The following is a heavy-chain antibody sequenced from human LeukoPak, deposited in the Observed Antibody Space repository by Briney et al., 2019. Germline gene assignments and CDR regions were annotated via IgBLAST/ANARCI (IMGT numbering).Heavy chain of an antibody. CDR1: GGSISSSSYY. CDR2: IYYSGST. CDR3: SRGSGWLLYAFDI. J-gene: IGHJ3*02. V-gene: IGHV4-39*07. D-gene: IGHD3-10*01. Sequence: SETLSLTCTVSGGSISSSSYYWGWIRQPPGKGLEWIGSIYYSGSTYYNPSLKSRLTISLDTSKNQFSLKVNSVTAADTAVYFCSRGSGWLLYAFDIWGQGTMVTVSA.